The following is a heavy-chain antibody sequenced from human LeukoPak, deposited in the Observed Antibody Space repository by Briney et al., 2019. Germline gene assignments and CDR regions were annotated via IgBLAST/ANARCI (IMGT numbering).Heavy chain of an antibody. CDR1: GFTFSDYG. CDR3: AREHSHSNWFFDL. D-gene: IGHD4-11*01. CDR2: VAKDGGHK. V-gene: IGHV3-30*03. J-gene: IGHJ2*01. Sequence: GGSLRLSCVASGFTFSDYGIQWVRQAPGKGLEWVAVVAKDGGHKVYSDSVKGRLSISRDNSKNTAFLQMDSLRTEDAAVYFCAREHSHSNWFFDLWCPGTPVTVSS.